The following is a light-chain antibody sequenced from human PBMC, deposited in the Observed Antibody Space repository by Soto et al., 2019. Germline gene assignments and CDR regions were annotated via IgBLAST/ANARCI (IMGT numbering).Light chain of an antibody. CDR3: QQYDSYS. CDR1: QSISSW. J-gene: IGKJ1*01. Sequence: DLQMPQSPSTLPASLGDRVTITCGASQSISSWLAWYQPKPGKAPKLLIYKASSLESGVPSRFSGSGSGTEFTLTISSLQPDDSATYYCQQYDSYSFGQGTKVDIK. CDR2: KAS. V-gene: IGKV1-5*03.